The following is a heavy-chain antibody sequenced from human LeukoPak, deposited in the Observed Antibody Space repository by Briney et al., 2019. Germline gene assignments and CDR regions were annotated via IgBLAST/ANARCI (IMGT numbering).Heavy chain of an antibody. CDR3: AREACSSTSCSFDY. D-gene: IGHD2-2*01. CDR1: GRSISSGGYY. Sequence: PSETLSLTCTVSGRSISSGGYYWSWIRQHPGKGLEWIGYIYYSGSTYYNPSLKSRVTISVDTSKNQFPLKLSSVTAADTAVYYCAREACSSTSCSFDYWGQGTLVTVSS. CDR2: IYYSGST. V-gene: IGHV4-31*03. J-gene: IGHJ4*02.